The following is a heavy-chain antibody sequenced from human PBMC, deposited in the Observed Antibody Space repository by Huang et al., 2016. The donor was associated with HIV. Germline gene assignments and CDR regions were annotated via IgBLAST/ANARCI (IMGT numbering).Heavy chain of an antibody. V-gene: IGHV3-30*18. D-gene: IGHD6-13*01. CDR3: AKGGSAAAVLDF. CDR1: GFIFSSYG. Sequence: QVQLVESGGGVVQRGRSLRISCAASGFIFSSYGMHWVRQAPGKGLEWVAVISYDGKTKYYADSEKGRFSISRDKSKTTVYLQLNSLRVEDTAVYYCAKGGSAAAVLDFWGQGTLVTVSS. CDR2: ISYDGKTK. J-gene: IGHJ4*02.